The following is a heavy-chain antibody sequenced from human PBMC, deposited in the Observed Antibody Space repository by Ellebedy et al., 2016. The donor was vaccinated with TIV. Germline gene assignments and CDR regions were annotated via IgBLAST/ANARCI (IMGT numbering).Heavy chain of an antibody. V-gene: IGHV1-58*02. Sequence: ASVKVSCKASGYTFTSYGISWVRQAPGQGLEWIGWIVVGSGNINYAQKLQERVTITRDMSTTTAYMELSSLRSEDTAVYYCAAGASPNNNGYAFDIWGQGTMVTVSS. J-gene: IGHJ3*02. CDR1: GYTFTSYG. D-gene: IGHD1/OR15-1a*01. CDR3: AAGASPNNNGYAFDI. CDR2: IVVGSGNI.